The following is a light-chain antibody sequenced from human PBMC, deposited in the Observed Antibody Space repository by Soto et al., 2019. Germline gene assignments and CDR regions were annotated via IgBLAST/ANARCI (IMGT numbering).Light chain of an antibody. CDR1: SSDVGGYDY. CDR3: SSHTSSSTPYV. J-gene: IGLJ1*01. CDR2: EVT. V-gene: IGLV2-14*01. Sequence: SALTQPASVSGSPGQSITISCTGTSSDVGGYDYVSWYQQHPGKAPKLMIYEVTNRPSGVSNRFSGSKSGNTASLTISGLQAEDEADYYCSSHTSSSTPYVFGTGTKLTVL.